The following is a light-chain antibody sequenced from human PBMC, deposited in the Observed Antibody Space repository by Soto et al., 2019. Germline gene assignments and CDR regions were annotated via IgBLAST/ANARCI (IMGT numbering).Light chain of an antibody. CDR1: QDIRNE. CDR2: AAS. V-gene: IGKV1-6*01. J-gene: IGKJ1*01. CDR3: QQYNSYSRA. Sequence: AIQMTQSPSSLSASVGDRVTITCRASQDIRNELGWYQWKPGKAPKFLIYAASSLETGVPSRFSGSGSGTEFTLTISSLQPDDFATYYCQQYNSYSRAFGQGTKVEIK.